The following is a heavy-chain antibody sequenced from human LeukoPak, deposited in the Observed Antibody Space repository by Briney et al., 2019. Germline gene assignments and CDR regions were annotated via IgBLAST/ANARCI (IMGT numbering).Heavy chain of an antibody. CDR3: ARAFFYDSSGYYYDY. J-gene: IGHJ4*02. D-gene: IGHD3-22*01. CDR1: GFTFGSHW. CDR2: INSDGSTT. V-gene: IGHV3-74*01. Sequence: PGGSVRLSCAASGFTFGSHWMHWVRQAPGKGLVWVSRINSDGSTTTYADSVKGRFTISRDNAKNTLYLQMNSLRAEDMAVYYCARAFFYDSSGYYYDYWGQGTLVTVSS.